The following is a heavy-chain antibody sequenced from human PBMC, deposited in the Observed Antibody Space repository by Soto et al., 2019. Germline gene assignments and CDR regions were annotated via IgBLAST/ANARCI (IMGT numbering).Heavy chain of an antibody. V-gene: IGHV1-69*01. CDR1: GGTFSSYA. J-gene: IGHJ6*02. CDR3: ARDILEMAGPYYYYYGMDV. Sequence: QVQLVQSGAEVKKPGSSVKVSCKASGGTFSSYAISWVRQAPGQGLEWMGGIIPTFGTANYAQKFQGRVTITADESPRPAYKELSSLRSEDTAVDYCARDILEMAGPYYYYYGMDVWGQGNTVTVSS. D-gene: IGHD6-19*01. CDR2: IIPTFGTA.